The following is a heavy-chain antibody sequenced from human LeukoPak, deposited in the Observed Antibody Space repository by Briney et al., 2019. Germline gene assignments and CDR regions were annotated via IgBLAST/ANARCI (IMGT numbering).Heavy chain of an antibody. CDR2: IRYDGSNK. D-gene: IGHD3-9*01. V-gene: IGHV3-30*02. CDR1: GFTFSSYG. CDR3: AKGPYYDILTGSYDAFDI. J-gene: IGHJ3*02. Sequence: GGSLRLSCAASGFTFSSYGMHWVRQAPGKGLEWVAFIRYDGSNKYYAGSVKGRFTISRDNSKNTLYLQMNSLRAEDTAVYYCAKGPYYDILTGSYDAFDIWGQGTMVTVSS.